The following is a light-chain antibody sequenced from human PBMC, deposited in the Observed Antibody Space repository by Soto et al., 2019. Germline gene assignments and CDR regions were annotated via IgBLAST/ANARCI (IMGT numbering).Light chain of an antibody. Sequence: QSAMTQPASVSGSPGQSITISCTGTSSDVGGYNYVSWYQQHPGEAPKLMIYDVSDRPSGVSNRFSASKSGNTASLTISGLQPEDEADYFRCSYTSSSTPWVFGTGT. J-gene: IGLJ1*01. CDR2: DVS. V-gene: IGLV2-14*03. CDR3: CSYTSSSTPWV. CDR1: SSDVGGYNY.